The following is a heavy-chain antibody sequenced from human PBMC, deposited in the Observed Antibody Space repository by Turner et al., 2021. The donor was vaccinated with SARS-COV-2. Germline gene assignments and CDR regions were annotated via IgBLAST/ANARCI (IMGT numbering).Heavy chain of an antibody. CDR3: ARDHRPVVVPAAKRAGSYYYGMDV. D-gene: IGHD2-2*01. CDR2: SSSSSSYI. CDR1: GFTFSSYS. V-gene: IGHV3-21*01. J-gene: IGHJ6*02. Sequence: EVQLVESGGGLVKPGGSLRLSCAASGFTFSSYSMNWVRQAPGKGLEWVSSSSSSSSYIYYADSVKGRFTISRDNAKNSLYLQMNSLRAEDTAVYYCARDHRPVVVPAAKRAGSYYYGMDVWGQGTTVTVSS.